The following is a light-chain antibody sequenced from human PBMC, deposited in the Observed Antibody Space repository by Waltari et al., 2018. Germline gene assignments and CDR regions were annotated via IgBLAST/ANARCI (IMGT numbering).Light chain of an antibody. CDR3: LIWHSSAVV. CDR2: YKSDSDK. V-gene: IGLV5-45*02. Sequence: QAVLTQPSSLSASPGASASLTCTLRRGINVGTYRIYWYQQKPGSPPQYLLSYKSDSDKQQGSGVPSRFSGSKDASANAGILLISGLQSDDEADYYCLIWHSSAVVFGGGTKLTVL. CDR1: RGINVGTYR. J-gene: IGLJ2*01.